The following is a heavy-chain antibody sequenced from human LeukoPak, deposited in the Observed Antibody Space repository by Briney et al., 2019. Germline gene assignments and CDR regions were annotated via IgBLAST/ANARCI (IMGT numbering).Heavy chain of an antibody. D-gene: IGHD3-10*01. Sequence: ASVKVSCKASGYTFTGYYMHWVRQAPGQGLEWMGWINSHSGGTIYAQKFQGRVTMTRDTSITTAYMELSRLRSDDTAVYYCARVSGSGSYYNLDYWGQGTLVTVSS. CDR2: INSHSGGT. V-gene: IGHV1-2*02. CDR1: GYTFTGYY. CDR3: ARVSGSGSYYNLDY. J-gene: IGHJ4*02.